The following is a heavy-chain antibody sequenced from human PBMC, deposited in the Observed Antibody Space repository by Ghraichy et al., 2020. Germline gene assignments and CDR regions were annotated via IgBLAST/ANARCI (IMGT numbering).Heavy chain of an antibody. Sequence: SVKVSCKASGGTFSSYAISWVRQAPGQGLEWMGGIIPIFGTANYAQKFQGRVTITADESTSTAYMELSSLRSEDTAVYYCAGYCSSTSCYEFGYYYYGMDVWGHGTTVTVSS. CDR3: AGYCSSTSCYEFGYYYYGMDV. V-gene: IGHV1-69*13. CDR2: IIPIFGTA. D-gene: IGHD2-2*01. CDR1: GGTFSSYA. J-gene: IGHJ6*02.